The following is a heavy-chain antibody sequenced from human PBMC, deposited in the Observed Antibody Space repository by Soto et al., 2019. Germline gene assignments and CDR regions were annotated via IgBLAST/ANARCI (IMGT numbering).Heavy chain of an antibody. CDR1: GFTFSSYW. CDR3: TKGAGVVAINFDY. CDR2: IKQDGSEK. V-gene: IGHV3-7*01. J-gene: IGHJ4*02. D-gene: IGHD5-12*01. Sequence: GGSLRLSCAASGFTFSSYWMSWVRQAPGKGLEWVANIKQDGSEKDYVDSVKGRFTISRDNAKNSLYLQMNVLRAEDTALYYGTKGAGVVAINFDYWGQGTLVTVSS.